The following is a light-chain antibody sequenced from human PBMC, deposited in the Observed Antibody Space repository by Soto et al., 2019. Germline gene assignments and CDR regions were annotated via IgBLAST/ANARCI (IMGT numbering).Light chain of an antibody. CDR1: STNIGNNA. CDR2: RSD. J-gene: IGLJ2*01. Sequence: QSVLTQPPSASGTPGQRVTISCSGGSTNIGNNAVYWYQHLPGTAPKLLIYRSDRRPSGVPERISGSKSGSSASLAISGLRSEDEADYYCAAWDDSLSAVLFGGGTTLTVL. CDR3: AAWDDSLSAVL. V-gene: IGLV1-47*01.